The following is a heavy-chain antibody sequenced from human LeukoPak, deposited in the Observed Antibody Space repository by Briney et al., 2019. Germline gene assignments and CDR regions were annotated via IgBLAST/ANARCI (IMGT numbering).Heavy chain of an antibody. CDR2: ISTSSTYI. CDR3: VCSEDTDDILTGYRIFEY. Sequence: RAGGSLRLSCAASGFTFSSYVMHWVRQAPGKGLEWVSSISTSSTYIYSADSVKGRFTISRDNAKNSLYLQMNSLRAEDTAVYYCVCSEDTDDILTGYRIFEYWGQGTLVTVSS. CDR1: GFTFSSYV. V-gene: IGHV3-21*01. J-gene: IGHJ4*02. D-gene: IGHD3-9*01.